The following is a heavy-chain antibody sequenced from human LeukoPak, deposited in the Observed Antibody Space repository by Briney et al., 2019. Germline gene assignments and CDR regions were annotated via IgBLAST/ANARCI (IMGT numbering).Heavy chain of an antibody. CDR3: ARVHHSSLFGVVIIFYFDY. Sequence: GASVKVSCKASGYTFTSYGISWVRQAPGQGLEWMGWISAYNGNTNYAQKLQGRVTMTTDTSTSTAYMELRSLRSDDTAVYYCARVHHSSLFGVVIIFYFDYWGQGTLVTVSS. CDR2: ISAYNGNT. J-gene: IGHJ4*02. D-gene: IGHD3-3*01. V-gene: IGHV1-18*01. CDR1: GYTFTSYG.